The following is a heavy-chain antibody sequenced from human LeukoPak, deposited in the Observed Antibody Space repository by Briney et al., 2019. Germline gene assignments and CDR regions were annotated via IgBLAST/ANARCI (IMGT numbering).Heavy chain of an antibody. CDR1: GFTFSSYG. CDR3: AKDGPGNFDY. V-gene: IGHV3-30*18. CDR2: ISYDGSNK. D-gene: IGHD2/OR15-2a*01. J-gene: IGHJ4*02. Sequence: GGSLRLSCAASGFTFSSYGMHWVRQAPGKGLEWVAVISYDGSNKYYADSVKGRFTISRDNSKNTLYLQMNSLRAEDTAVYYCAKDGPGNFDYWGQGTLVTVSS.